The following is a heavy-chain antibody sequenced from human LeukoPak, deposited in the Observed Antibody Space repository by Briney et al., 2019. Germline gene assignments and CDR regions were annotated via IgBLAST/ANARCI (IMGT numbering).Heavy chain of an antibody. D-gene: IGHD3-22*01. CDR2: IYTSGST. CDR1: GGSISSYY. V-gene: IGHV4-4*07. CDR3: ARDRGGRITMIVVVRQELDY. Sequence: PSETLSLTCTVSGGSISSYYWSWIRQPAGKGLEWIGRIYTSGSTNYNPSLKSRVTMTRDTSTSTVYMELSSLRSEDTAVYYCARDRGGRITMIVVVRQELDYWGQGTLVTVSS. J-gene: IGHJ4*02.